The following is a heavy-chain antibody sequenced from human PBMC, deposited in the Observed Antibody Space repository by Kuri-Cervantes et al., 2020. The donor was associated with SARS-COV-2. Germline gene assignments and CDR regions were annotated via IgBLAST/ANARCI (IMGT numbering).Heavy chain of an antibody. CDR1: GYTFTSYA. Sequence: ASVNVSCKSSGYTFTSYAMQWVRQAPGQRLEWMGWINADKGNTKYSQKLQGRVTITRDTSASTAYMELSSLRCDDTAAYYFARDRSYSFGMDVWGQGTLVTVSS. CDR2: INADKGNT. CDR3: ARDRSYSFGMDV. V-gene: IGHV1-3*01. J-gene: IGHJ6*02.